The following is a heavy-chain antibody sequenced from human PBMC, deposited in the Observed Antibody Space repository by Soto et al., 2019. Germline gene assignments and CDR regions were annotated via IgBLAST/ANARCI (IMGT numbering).Heavy chain of an antibody. J-gene: IGHJ2*01. CDR2: ISYDGSNK. D-gene: IGHD4-4*01. V-gene: IGHV3-30-3*01. CDR3: ARPLWRDDYNWGYFDL. CDR1: GFTFSSYA. Sequence: QVQLVESGGGVVQPGRSLRLSCAASGFTFSSYAMHWVRQAPGKGLEWVAVISYDGSNKYYADSVKGRFTISRDNSNTTRYLQMNSLRTEDTAVYYCARPLWRDDYNWGYFDLWGRGTLVTVSS.